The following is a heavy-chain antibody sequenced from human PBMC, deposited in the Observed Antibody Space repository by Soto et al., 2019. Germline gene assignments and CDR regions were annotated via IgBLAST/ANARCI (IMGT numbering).Heavy chain of an antibody. CDR2: ISWNSGSI. V-gene: IGHV3-9*01. CDR3: AKDISTWNYYYGMDV. J-gene: IGHJ6*02. CDR1: GFTFDDYA. D-gene: IGHD1-1*01. Sequence: GGSLRLSCAASGFTFDDYAMHWVRQAPGKGLEWVSGISWNSGSIGYADSVKGRFTISRDNAKNSLYLQMNSLRAEDTALYYCAKDISTWNYYYGMDVWGQGTTVTVSS.